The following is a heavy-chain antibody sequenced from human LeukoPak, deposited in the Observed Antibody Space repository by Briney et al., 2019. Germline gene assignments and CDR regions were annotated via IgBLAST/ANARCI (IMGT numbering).Heavy chain of an antibody. CDR3: AKGPRAITGGPLDP. D-gene: IGHD1-14*01. CDR2: VSFDGSGE. Sequence: GGSLRLSCAASGFTFSSYEMNWVRQAPGKGLEWVAVVSFDGSGEYYVDSVRGRFTVSRDNSKNTLYLQMNSLRAEDTAVYYCAKGPRAITGGPLDPWGQGTLVTVSS. J-gene: IGHJ5*02. CDR1: GFTFSSYE. V-gene: IGHV3-30*18.